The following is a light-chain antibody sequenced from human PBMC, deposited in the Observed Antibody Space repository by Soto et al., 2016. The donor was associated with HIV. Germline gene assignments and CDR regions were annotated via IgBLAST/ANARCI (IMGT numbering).Light chain of an antibody. Sequence: SSELIQDPVVSVALGQTVKITCQGDSVTSYYVSWYQQKPGQAPRLVIYGKNNRPSGIPGRFSGSSSGNTASLTITGAQAEDEADYFCSSRDNTGYHVLFGGGTNLTVL. CDR1: SVTSYY. CDR3: SSRDNTGYHVL. V-gene: IGLV3-19*01. CDR2: GKN. J-gene: IGLJ2*01.